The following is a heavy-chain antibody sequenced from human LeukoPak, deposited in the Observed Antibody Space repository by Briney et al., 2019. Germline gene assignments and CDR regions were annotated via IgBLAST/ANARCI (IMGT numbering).Heavy chain of an antibody. Sequence: SETLSLTCTVSGGSISSSSYYWGWIRQPPGKGLEWIGSFYYSGSTYYNPSLKSRVTISVDTSKNQFSLKLSSVTAADTAVYYCARAPPVLLRFLVWPTYYFDYWGQGTLVTVSS. CDR2: FYYSGST. CDR3: ARAPPVLLRFLVWPTYYFDY. J-gene: IGHJ4*02. V-gene: IGHV4-39*07. D-gene: IGHD3-3*01. CDR1: GGSISSSSYY.